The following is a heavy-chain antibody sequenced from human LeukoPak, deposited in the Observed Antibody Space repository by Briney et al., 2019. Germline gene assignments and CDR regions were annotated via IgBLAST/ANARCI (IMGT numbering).Heavy chain of an antibody. V-gene: IGHV1-18*01. CDR3: ATSLRFFRYYYMDV. D-gene: IGHD3-3*01. CDR1: GYTFTSYD. Sequence: ASVKVSCKASGYTFTSYDINWVRQATGQGLEWMGWISAYNGNTNYAQKLQGRVTMTTDTSTSTAYMELRSLRSDDTAVYYCATSLRFFRYYYMDVWGKGTTVTVSS. CDR2: ISAYNGNT. J-gene: IGHJ6*03.